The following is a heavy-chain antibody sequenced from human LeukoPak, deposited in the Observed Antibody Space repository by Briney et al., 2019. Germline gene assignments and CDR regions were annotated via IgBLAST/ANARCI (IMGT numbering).Heavy chain of an antibody. Sequence: GGSLRLSCAASGFTFSSYGVHWVRQAPGKGLEWVAFIRYDGSNKYYADSVKGRFTISRDNSKNTLYLQMNSLRAEDTAVYYCAKDRDSSGWYPGNMDVWGKGTTVTVSS. D-gene: IGHD6-19*01. J-gene: IGHJ6*03. CDR3: AKDRDSSGWYPGNMDV. V-gene: IGHV3-30*02. CDR1: GFTFSSYG. CDR2: IRYDGSNK.